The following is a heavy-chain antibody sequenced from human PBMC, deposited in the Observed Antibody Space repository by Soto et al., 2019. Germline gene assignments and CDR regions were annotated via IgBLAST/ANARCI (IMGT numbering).Heavy chain of an antibody. CDR3: ARVREPLTGGPWFDP. D-gene: IGHD1-26*01. V-gene: IGHV4-34*01. CDR1: GGSFGGYY. Sequence: SETLSLTCAVYGGSFGGYYWSWIRQPPGKGLEWIGEINHSGSTNYNPSLKSRVTISVDTSKNQFSLKLSSVTAADTAVYYCARVREPLTGGPWFDPWGQGTLVTVSS. CDR2: INHSGST. J-gene: IGHJ5*02.